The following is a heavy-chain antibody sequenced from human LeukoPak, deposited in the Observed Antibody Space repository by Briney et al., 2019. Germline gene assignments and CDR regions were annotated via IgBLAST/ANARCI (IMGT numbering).Heavy chain of an antibody. Sequence: PGRSLRLSCAASGFTFSSYAMHWVRQAPGKGLDWVAVISYDGSNKYYADSVTGRFTISRDNSKNTLYLLMNSLRAEDTAVYYCARAAMANFDYWGQGTLVTVSS. D-gene: IGHD5-18*01. CDR2: ISYDGSNK. CDR3: ARAAMANFDY. J-gene: IGHJ4*02. V-gene: IGHV3-30*04. CDR1: GFTFSSYA.